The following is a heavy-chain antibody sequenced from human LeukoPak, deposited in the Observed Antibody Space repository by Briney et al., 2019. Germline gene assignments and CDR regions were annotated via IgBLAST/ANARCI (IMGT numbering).Heavy chain of an antibody. J-gene: IGHJ4*02. CDR2: IIPIFGTA. CDR1: GGTFSSYA. V-gene: IGHV1-69*05. CDR3: ARSRYYDILTGYPFDY. Sequence: SVKVSCKAFGGTFSSYAISWVRQAPGQGLEWMGGIIPIFGTANYAQKFQGRVTITTDESTSTAYMELSSLRSEDTAVYYCARSRYYDILTGYPFDYWGQGTLVTVSS. D-gene: IGHD3-9*01.